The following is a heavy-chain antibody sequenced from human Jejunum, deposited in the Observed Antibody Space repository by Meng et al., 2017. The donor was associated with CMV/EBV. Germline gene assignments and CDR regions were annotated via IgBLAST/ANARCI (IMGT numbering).Heavy chain of an antibody. J-gene: IGHJ5*02. CDR3: ARNRPRGVATGANWFDP. CDR2: ISAYNGNT. Sequence: QVQLVQSGVEVKKPGASVKVSYKACGYSFTNYYLSWVRQAPGQGLEWMGWISAYNGNTNYAQKLQGRVTMTTDTSTSTTYMELRSPRSDDTAVYYCARNRPRGVATGANWFDPWGQGTLVTVSS. CDR1: GYSFTNYY. D-gene: IGHD5-12*01. V-gene: IGHV1-18*01.